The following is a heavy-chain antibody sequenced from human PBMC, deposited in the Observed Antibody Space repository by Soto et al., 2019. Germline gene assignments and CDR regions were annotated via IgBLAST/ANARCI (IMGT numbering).Heavy chain of an antibody. D-gene: IGHD2-2*01. CDR3: ARVIVKDIVVVPAASYYMDV. CDR1: GFTFSSYA. CDR2: ISGSGGST. Sequence: GGSLRLSCAASGFTFSSYAMSWVRQAPGKGLEWVSAISGSGGSTYYADSVKGRFTISRDNSKNTLYLQMNSLRAEDTAVYYCARVIVKDIVVVPAASYYMDVWGKGTTVTVSS. J-gene: IGHJ6*03. V-gene: IGHV3-23*01.